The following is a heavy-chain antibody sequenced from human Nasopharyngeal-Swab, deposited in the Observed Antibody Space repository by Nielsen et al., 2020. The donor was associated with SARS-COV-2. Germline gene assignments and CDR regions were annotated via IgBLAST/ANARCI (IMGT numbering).Heavy chain of an antibody. CDR2: TRMYNGKT. CDR3: ARDRSLLPAANDALDV. D-gene: IGHD6-13*01. Sequence: ASVKVSCKAPGYTFTGYGMSWVRQAPGRGLEWTRWTRMYNGKTHYAQKFQGRVTMSTDTSTNTAHMELKSLTSDDTAVYFCARDRSLLPAANDALDVWGQGTTVTISS. V-gene: IGHV1-18*01. J-gene: IGHJ3*01. CDR1: GYTFTGYG.